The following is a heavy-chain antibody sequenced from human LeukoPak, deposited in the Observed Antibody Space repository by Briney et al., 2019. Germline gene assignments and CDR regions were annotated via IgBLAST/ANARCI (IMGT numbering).Heavy chain of an antibody. CDR3: AKDLDGWGSYDY. V-gene: IGHV3-30*02. J-gene: IGHJ4*02. D-gene: IGHD3-10*01. CDR1: GFIFSNYG. Sequence: PGGSLRLSCAASGFIFSNYGLHWVRQAPGKGLEWLTFIYHDENIKYYADSVKGRFTISRENSKNTLFLQMNNLRPEDTAVYYCAKDLDGWGSYDYWGQGTLVTVSS. CDR2: IYHDENIK.